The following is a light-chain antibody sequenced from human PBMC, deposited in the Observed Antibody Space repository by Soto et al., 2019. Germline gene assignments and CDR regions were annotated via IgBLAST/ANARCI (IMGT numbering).Light chain of an antibody. J-gene: IGKJ1*01. CDR1: QSVSSN. Sequence: EIVMTQSPATLSVSPGESATLSCRASQSVSSNLAWYQQKSGQAPRLLIYGASSRASHTPDRFSGSVSLTDFTLTISGLEPEDFAVYYCQHFGNSLWTFGQGTKV. V-gene: IGKV3D-15*01. CDR2: GAS. CDR3: QHFGNSLWT.